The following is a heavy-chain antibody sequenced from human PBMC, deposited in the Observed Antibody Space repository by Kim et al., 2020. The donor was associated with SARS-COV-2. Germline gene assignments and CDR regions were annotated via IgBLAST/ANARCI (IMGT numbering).Heavy chain of an antibody. CDR3: SHSGTFNGKFQF. J-gene: IGHJ4*02. Sequence: TDYAVAVRNRVTISRDNSRNTIYLQMNSLVTEDTAIYYCSHSGTFNGKFQFWGQGTLVTVSS. D-gene: IGHD1-26*01. CDR2: T. V-gene: IGHV3-15*01.